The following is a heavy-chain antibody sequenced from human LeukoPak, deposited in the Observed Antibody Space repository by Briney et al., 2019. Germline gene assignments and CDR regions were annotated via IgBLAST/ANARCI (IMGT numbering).Heavy chain of an antibody. V-gene: IGHV4-34*01. J-gene: IGHJ4*02. CDR2: INHSGST. CDR3: ALRASGYYLTIDY. D-gene: IGHD3-22*01. CDR1: GGSFSGYY. Sequence: SETLSLTCAVYGGSFSGYYWSWIRQPPGKGLEWIGEINHSGSTNYNPSLKSRVTISVDTSKNQFSLKLTSVTAADTAVYYCALRASGYYLTIDYWGQGTLVTVSS.